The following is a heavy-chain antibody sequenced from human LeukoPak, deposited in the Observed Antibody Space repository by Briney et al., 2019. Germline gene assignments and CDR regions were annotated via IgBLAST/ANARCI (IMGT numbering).Heavy chain of an antibody. J-gene: IGHJ5*02. Sequence: SETLSLTCTVSGGSISSYYWSWIRQPAGKGLEWIGRIYTSGSTNYNPSLKSQVTMSVDTSKNQFSLKLSSVTAADTAVYYCARDREAVANWGYDWFDPWGQGTLVTVSS. CDR1: GGSISSYY. CDR2: IYTSGST. D-gene: IGHD7-27*01. V-gene: IGHV4-4*07. CDR3: ARDREAVANWGYDWFDP.